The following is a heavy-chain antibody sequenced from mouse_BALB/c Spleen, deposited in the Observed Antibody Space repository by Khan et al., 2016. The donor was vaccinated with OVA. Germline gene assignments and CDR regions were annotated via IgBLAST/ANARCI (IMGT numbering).Heavy chain of an antibody. J-gene: IGHJ4*01. Sequence: VQLQESGPGLVAPSQSLSITCTVSGFSLTGYGVNWVRQPPGKGLEWLGMIWGDGSTDYNSALKSRLSISNDNSKSQVFLKMNSLQTDDTARYYCASAYYYGRALDYWGQGTLVTVSS. CDR2: IWGDGST. CDR1: GFSLTGYG. D-gene: IGHD1-1*01. V-gene: IGHV2-6-7*01. CDR3: ASAYYYGRALDY.